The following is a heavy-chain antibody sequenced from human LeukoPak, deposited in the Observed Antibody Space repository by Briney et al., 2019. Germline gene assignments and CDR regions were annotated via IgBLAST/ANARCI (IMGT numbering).Heavy chain of an antibody. CDR3: AKDIMATITSSSAFDI. Sequence: GGSLRLSCAASGFTFSSYGMHWVRQAPGKGLEWVAVISYDGSNKYYADSVKGRFTISRDNSKNTLYLQMNSLRAEDTAVYYCAKDIMATITSSSAFDIWGQGTMVTVSS. D-gene: IGHD5-24*01. V-gene: IGHV3-30*18. CDR2: ISYDGSNK. J-gene: IGHJ3*02. CDR1: GFTFSSYG.